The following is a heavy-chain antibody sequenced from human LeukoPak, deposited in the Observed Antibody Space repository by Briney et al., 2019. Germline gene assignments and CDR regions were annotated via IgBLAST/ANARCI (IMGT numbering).Heavy chain of an antibody. D-gene: IGHD2/OR15-2a*01. CDR2: TYYRSMWYF. Sequence: SQTLSLTCAISGDSVSDNSAAWSWLRQSPSRGLEWLGRTYYRSMWYFNYAESVKSRITINPDTSKNQFSLQLNSVTPDDTAVYYCVRSKFNSWFDPWGQGTLVTVSS. J-gene: IGHJ5*02. V-gene: IGHV6-1*01. CDR3: VRSKFNSWFDP. CDR1: GDSVSDNSAA.